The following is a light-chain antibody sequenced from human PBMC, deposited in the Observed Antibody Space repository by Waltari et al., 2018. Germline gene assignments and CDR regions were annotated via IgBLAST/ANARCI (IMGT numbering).Light chain of an antibody. CDR1: QGVGRA. CDR2: GAS. J-gene: IGKJ1*01. CDR3: QHYLRLPVT. V-gene: IGKV3-20*01. Sequence: SCRASQGVGRAFAWYQQKPGQAPRLLIYGASTRATGIPDRFSGSGSGTDFSLTISRLEPDDFAVYYCQHYLRLPVTFGQGTTVEI.